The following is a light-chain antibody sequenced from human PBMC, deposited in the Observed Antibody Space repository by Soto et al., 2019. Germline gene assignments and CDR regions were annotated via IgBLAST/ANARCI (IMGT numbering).Light chain of an antibody. Sequence: DNPLTQSPSSLSASVGDRVTITCRARHSINDWLAWYQQKPGKAPKLLIYDASSLESGVPSRFSGGGSGTDFTLTINNLQPEDFATYYCQQSYSAPPWTFGQGTKVEVK. CDR3: QQSYSAPPWT. CDR1: HSINDW. CDR2: DAS. V-gene: IGKV1-5*01. J-gene: IGKJ1*01.